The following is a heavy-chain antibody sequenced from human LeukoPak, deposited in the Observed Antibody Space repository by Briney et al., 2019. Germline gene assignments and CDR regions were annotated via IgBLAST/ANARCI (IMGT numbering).Heavy chain of an antibody. D-gene: IGHD3-16*01. V-gene: IGHV4-39*01. CDR3: ARLPIMAYYYMDV. CDR1: GGSISSSSYY. Sequence: SETLSLTCTVSGGSISSSSYYWGWIRQPPGKGLEWIGSIYYSGSTYYNPSLKSRVTISVDTSKNQFSLKLSSVTAADTAMYYCARLPIMAYYYMDVWGKGTTVTVSS. CDR2: IYYSGST. J-gene: IGHJ6*03.